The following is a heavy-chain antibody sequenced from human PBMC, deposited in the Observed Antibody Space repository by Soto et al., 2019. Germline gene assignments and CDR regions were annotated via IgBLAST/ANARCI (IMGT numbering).Heavy chain of an antibody. CDR2: ISGSGGST. CDR1: GFTFSSYA. D-gene: IGHD4-4*01. J-gene: IGHJ6*02. Sequence: GGSLRLSCAASGFTFSSYAMSWVRQAPGKGLEWVSAISGSGGSTYYADSVKGRFTISRDNSKNTLYLQMNSLTGDDTAVYYCAKSRDGYSFYFYYGMDVWGQGTTVTVSS. V-gene: IGHV3-23*01. CDR3: AKSRDGYSFYFYYGMDV.